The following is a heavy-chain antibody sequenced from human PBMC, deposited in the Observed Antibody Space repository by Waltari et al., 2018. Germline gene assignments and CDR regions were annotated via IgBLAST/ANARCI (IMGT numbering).Heavy chain of an antibody. Sequence: EVQLLESGGGLVQPGGSLRLSCAASGFFFSSYAMNWARQAPGKGLEWVSAITGGSGSTYYADSVKGRFTISRDNSKNTLYLQMNSLRAQDTAIYYCAKHYSSGSYWGQGTLVTVSS. CDR3: AKHYSSGSY. CDR2: ITGGSGST. J-gene: IGHJ4*02. D-gene: IGHD6-19*01. V-gene: IGHV3-23*01. CDR1: GFFFSSYA.